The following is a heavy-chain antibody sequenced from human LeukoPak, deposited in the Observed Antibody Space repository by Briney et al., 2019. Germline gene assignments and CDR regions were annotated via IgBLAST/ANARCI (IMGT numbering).Heavy chain of an antibody. Sequence: GESLRLSCAASGFIFDDYSMHWVRQAPGKGLEWVAVVSWDGATTNYADSVKGRFTVSRVNSKNSLFLQMSSLRPEDTALYYCAKEGSDSGGQTIDSWGQGTLVTVSS. CDR2: VSWDGATT. V-gene: IGHV3-43D*03. CDR1: GFIFDDYS. J-gene: IGHJ4*02. CDR3: AKEGSDSGGQTIDS. D-gene: IGHD4-23*01.